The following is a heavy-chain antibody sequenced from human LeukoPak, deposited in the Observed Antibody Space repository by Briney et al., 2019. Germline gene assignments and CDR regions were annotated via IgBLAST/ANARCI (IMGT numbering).Heavy chain of an antibody. J-gene: IGHJ4*02. V-gene: IGHV3-15*07. CDR3: TTAGIAVTGFDY. CDR1: GFTVSNAW. CDR2: IKSKTDGGTT. Sequence: GGSLRLSCAASGFTVSNAWMHWVRQAPGKGLEWVGRIKSKTDGGTTDYAAPVKGRFTISRDDSKNTLYLQMNSLKTEDTAVYYCTTAGIAVTGFDYWGQGTLVTVSS. D-gene: IGHD6-19*01.